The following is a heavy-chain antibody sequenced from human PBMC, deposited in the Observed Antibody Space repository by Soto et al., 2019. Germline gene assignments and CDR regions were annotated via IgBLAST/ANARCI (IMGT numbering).Heavy chain of an antibody. Sequence: QVQLVQSGAEVKKPGASVKVSCKASGYMFVTYGINWVRQAPGQGLEWMGWISAYNGNTKYAQNLQGGVTMTTDASTSTAYMEMRSLRSDDTAVYYCARDLDGSGSYYTDYWGPGTLVTVSS. CDR2: ISAYNGNT. D-gene: IGHD3-10*01. CDR1: GYMFVTYG. V-gene: IGHV1-18*01. CDR3: ARDLDGSGSYYTDY. J-gene: IGHJ4*02.